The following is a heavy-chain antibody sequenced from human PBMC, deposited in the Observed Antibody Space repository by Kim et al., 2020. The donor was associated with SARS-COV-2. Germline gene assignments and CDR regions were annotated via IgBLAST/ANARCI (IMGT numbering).Heavy chain of an antibody. CDR3: ARLRWGDYYGSGILDY. CDR2: IYYSGST. D-gene: IGHD3-10*01. Sequence: SETLSLTCTVSGGSISSSSYYWGWIRQPPGKGLEWIGSIYYSGSTYYNPSLKSRVTISVDTSKNQFSLKLSSVTAADTAVYYCARLRWGDYYGSGILDYWGQGTLVTVSS. J-gene: IGHJ4*02. CDR1: GGSISSSSYY. V-gene: IGHV4-39*01.